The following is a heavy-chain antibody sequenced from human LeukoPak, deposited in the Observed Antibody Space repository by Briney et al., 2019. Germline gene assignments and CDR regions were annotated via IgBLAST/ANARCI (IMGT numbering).Heavy chain of an antibody. V-gene: IGHV1-69*04. J-gene: IGHJ4*02. CDR1: GGTFSSYA. CDR2: IIPILGIA. Sequence: SVKVSCKASGGTFSSYAISWVRQAPGQGLEWMGRIIPILGIANYAQKFQGRVTITADKSTSTAYMELRSLRSDDTAVYYCARDFGVRGDSGYDADYWGQGTLVTVSS. D-gene: IGHD5-12*01. CDR3: ARDFGVRGDSGYDADY.